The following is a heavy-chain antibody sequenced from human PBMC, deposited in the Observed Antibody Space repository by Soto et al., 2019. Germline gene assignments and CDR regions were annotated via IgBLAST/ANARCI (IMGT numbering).Heavy chain of an antibody. J-gene: IGHJ4*02. D-gene: IGHD6-6*01. V-gene: IGHV3-30-3*01. CDR3: ARVGSSSGYDY. Sequence: PGGSLRLSCASSGFTFSSYAMHWVRQAPGKGLEWVAVISYDGSNKYYADSVKGRFTISRDNSKNTLYLQMNSLRAEDTAVYYCARVGSSSGYDYWGQGTLVTVSS. CDR1: GFTFSSYA. CDR2: ISYDGSNK.